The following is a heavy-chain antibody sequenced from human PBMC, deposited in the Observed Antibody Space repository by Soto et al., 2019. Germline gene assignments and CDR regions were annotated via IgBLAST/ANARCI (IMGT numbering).Heavy chain of an antibody. D-gene: IGHD2-2*01. V-gene: IGHV6-1*01. J-gene: IGHJ6*03. Sequence: PSQTLSLTCAISGDSVSSNSSAWNWIRQSPSRGLEWLGRTYYRSKWYNDYAVSVKSRITINPDTSKNQFSLQLNSVTPEDTAAYYCAREVVYCSSTSCRYNYYYYYMDVWGKGTTVTVS. CDR1: GDSVSSNSSA. CDR3: AREVVYCSSTSCRYNYYYYYMDV. CDR2: TYYRSKWYN.